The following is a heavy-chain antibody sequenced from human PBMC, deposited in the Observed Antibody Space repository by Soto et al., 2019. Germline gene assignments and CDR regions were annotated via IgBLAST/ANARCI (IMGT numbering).Heavy chain of an antibody. CDR2: IKTNTEGVTT. D-gene: IGHD2-15*01. V-gene: IGHV3-15*07. CDR1: GLTISNAC. J-gene: IGHJ6*02. CDR3: TTGSVEGV. Sequence: EVQLVESGGGFIYPGGSLRLSCAASGLTISNACMNWVRQAPGKGLEWVGRIKTNTEGVTTDYAAAVKGRFTGSRDDSKNTLYLQMNGLRPEDTAVYYCTTGSVEGVWGQGTTVTVSS.